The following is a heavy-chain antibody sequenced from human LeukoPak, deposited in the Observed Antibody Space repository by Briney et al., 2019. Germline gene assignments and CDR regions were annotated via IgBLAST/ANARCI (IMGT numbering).Heavy chain of an antibody. CDR1: GFTVSSNY. CDR2: ISYDGSNK. J-gene: IGHJ3*02. D-gene: IGHD6-19*01. Sequence: GGSLRLSCAASGFTVSSNYMSWVRQAPGKGLEWVAVISYDGSNKYYADSVKGRFTISRDNSKNTLYLQMNSLRAEDTAVYYCASPIAVAANTNAFDIWGQGTMVTVSS. CDR3: ASPIAVAANTNAFDI. V-gene: IGHV3-30-3*01.